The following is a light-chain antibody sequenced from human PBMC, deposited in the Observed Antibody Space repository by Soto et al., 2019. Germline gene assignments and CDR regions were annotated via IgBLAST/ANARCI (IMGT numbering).Light chain of an antibody. CDR3: LQHRNYPRT. CDR2: GAS. V-gene: IGKV1-6*01. CDR1: QDIRNE. Sequence: AIQMTQSPSSLSASVGDRVTITCRASQDIRNELGWYQQRPGKAPKALIYGASNLQSGVPSRFSGSGFGTYFTLTISSLQPEDFATYYCLQHRNYPRTFGQGTKVESK. J-gene: IGKJ1*01.